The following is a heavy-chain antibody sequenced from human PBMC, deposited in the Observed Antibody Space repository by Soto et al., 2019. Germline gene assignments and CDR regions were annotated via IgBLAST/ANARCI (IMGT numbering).Heavy chain of an antibody. V-gene: IGHV1-2*04. D-gene: IGHD5-18*01. CDR2: INPNSGGT. CDR1: GYTFTGYY. Sequence: EASVKVSCKASGYTFTGYYMHWVRQAPGQGLEWMGWINPNSGGTNYAQKFQGWVTMTRDTSISTAYMELSRLRSDDTAVYYCARDKGYSYGKAIDYWGQGTLVTVSS. J-gene: IGHJ4*02. CDR3: ARDKGYSYGKAIDY.